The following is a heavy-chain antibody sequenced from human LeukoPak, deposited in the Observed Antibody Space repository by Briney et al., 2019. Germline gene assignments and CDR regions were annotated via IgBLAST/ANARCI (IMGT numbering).Heavy chain of an antibody. J-gene: IGHJ5*02. CDR1: GYTFTAYY. CDR2: INPNSGGT. CDR3: AREASTQLWLGPSFDP. D-gene: IGHD5-18*01. V-gene: IGHV1-2*02. Sequence: ASVKVSCTASGYTFTAYYMHWVRQAPGQGLEWMGWINPNSGGTNYAQSFQGRVTLTRDTSISTAYMELNTLRSDDTAVYYCAREASTQLWLGPSFDPWGQGTLVTVSS.